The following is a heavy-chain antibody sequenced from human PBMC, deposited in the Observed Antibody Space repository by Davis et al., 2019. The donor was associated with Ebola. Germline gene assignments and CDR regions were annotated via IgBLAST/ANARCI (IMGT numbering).Heavy chain of an antibody. Sequence: GESLKISCAASGFTFSTYSMNWVRQAPGKGLEWVSSISSSSSYIYYEDSVKGRFTISRDNAKNSLYLQMNSLRAEDTAVYYCAKDGLYYDSSGYLYYNYYGMDVWGQGTTVTVSS. D-gene: IGHD3-22*01. J-gene: IGHJ6*02. CDR3: AKDGLYYDSSGYLYYNYYGMDV. CDR2: ISSSSSYI. CDR1: GFTFSTYS. V-gene: IGHV3-21*01.